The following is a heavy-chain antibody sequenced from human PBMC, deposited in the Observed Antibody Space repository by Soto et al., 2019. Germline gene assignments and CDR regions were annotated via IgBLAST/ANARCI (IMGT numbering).Heavy chain of an antibody. V-gene: IGHV1-18*04. D-gene: IGHD3-3*01. CDR3: ARESPHYDFWSGYYTYRGFDP. CDR2: ISAYNGNT. J-gene: IGHJ5*02. CDR1: GYTFTSYG. Sequence: GASGKVSCKASGYTFTSYGISWVRQAPGQGLEWMGWISAYNGNTNYAQKLQSRVTMTTDTSTSTAYMELRSLRSDDTAVYYCARESPHYDFWSGYYTYRGFDPWGQGTLVTVSS.